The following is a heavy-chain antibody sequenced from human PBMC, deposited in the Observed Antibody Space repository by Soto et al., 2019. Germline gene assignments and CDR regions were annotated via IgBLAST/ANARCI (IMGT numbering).Heavy chain of an antibody. D-gene: IGHD1-26*01. CDR1: GGSISRHY. Sequence: LSLTCSVSGGSISRHYWSWIRQAAGRGLEWIGRIYISGSTNYNPSLKSRVTLSVDTSKNQFSLHLNSVTAADTAVYYCAGGNWDYYYYALDVWGQGITVTVSS. CDR2: IYISGST. J-gene: IGHJ6*02. CDR3: AGGNWDYYYYALDV. V-gene: IGHV4-4*07.